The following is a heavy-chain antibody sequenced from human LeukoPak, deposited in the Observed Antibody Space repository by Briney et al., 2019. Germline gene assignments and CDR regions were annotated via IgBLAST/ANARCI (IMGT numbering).Heavy chain of an antibody. CDR1: GFNFRDHW. J-gene: IGHJ6*02. CDR2: IKNDGSET. CDR3: ARERDPDPGYCSGGSCYYGMDV. V-gene: IGHV3-7*03. D-gene: IGHD2-15*01. Sequence: GSLRLSCAVSGFNFRDHWMDWVRQAPGKGLEWVGHIKNDGSETYYLDSLKGRFSISRDNAKNSLYLQMSNLRAEDTAVYYCARERDPDPGYCSGGSCYYGMDVWGQGTTVTVSS.